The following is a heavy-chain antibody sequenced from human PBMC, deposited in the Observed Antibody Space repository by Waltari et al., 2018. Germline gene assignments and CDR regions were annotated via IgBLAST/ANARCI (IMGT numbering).Heavy chain of an antibody. D-gene: IGHD4-17*01. CDR3: VTGLTTVTAKDYFDH. V-gene: IGHV3-9*01. J-gene: IGHJ4*02. CDR1: GFKLDDYA. CDR2: FKWKSGTQ. Sequence: EVQLLESGGGLVQPGGSLRLSCAASGFKLDDYAIHWVRLVPGKWGGWVESFKWKSGTQGYADSVKGRVTISRDSAQSSLKLEMSSLRPEDTAIYYCVTGLTTVTAKDYFDHWGQGALVTVS.